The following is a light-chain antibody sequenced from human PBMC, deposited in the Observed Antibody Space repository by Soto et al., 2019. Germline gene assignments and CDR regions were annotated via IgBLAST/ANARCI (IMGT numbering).Light chain of an antibody. CDR1: SSDVGGYNY. V-gene: IGLV2-14*03. CDR2: DVS. CDR3: SSYTSSSTPFV. J-gene: IGLJ1*01. Sequence: QSALTQPASVSGSPGQSITISCTGTSSDVGGYNYVSWYQQHPGKAPKLMIYDVSDRPSVVSNRFSGSKSGNTASLTISGLQAEDEADYFCSSYTSSSTPFVFGTGTKVT.